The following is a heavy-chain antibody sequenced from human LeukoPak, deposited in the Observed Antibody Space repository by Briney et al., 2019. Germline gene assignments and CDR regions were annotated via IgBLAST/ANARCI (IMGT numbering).Heavy chain of an antibody. D-gene: IGHD2-15*01. J-gene: IGHJ4*02. CDR3: AKDLGCSGGSCYSGSFDY. Sequence: PGRSLRLSCAASGFTFSSYGMHWVRQAPGKGLEWVAVISYDGSNKYYADPVKGRFTISRDNSKNTLYLQMNSLRAEDTAVYYCAKDLGCSGGSCYSGSFDYWGQGTLVTVSS. CDR2: ISYDGSNK. V-gene: IGHV3-30*18. CDR1: GFTFSSYG.